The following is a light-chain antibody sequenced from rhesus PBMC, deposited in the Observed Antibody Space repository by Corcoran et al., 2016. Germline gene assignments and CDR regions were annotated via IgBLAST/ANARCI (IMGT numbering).Light chain of an antibody. CDR2: EAS. Sequence: DIQMTQSPSSLSASVGDRVTITCRASQGITNDLAWYQQKPGETPKLLIYEASSLQSGIPSRVRGSGSGTDFTLTISSLQPEDFATYYCQHYYSTPRTFGQGTKVEIK. CDR1: QGITND. CDR3: QHYYSTPRT. V-gene: IGKV1-25*02. J-gene: IGKJ1*01.